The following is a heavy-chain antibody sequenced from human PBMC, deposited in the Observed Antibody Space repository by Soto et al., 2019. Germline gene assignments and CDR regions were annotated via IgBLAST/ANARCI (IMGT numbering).Heavy chain of an antibody. CDR2: INTYTGDT. CDR1: GYTFTSYG. Sequence: QVQLVQSGGEVTKPGASVKVSCKSSGYTFTSYGISWVRQAPGQGLEWVGWINTYTGDTNYAQRFQGRVNIATDIPKSTAYMELRSLSSDDTAVYYCARVIVSWIDPWCQVTQVSVST. CDR3: ARVIVSWIDP. D-gene: IGHD3-16*02. J-gene: IGHJ5*02. V-gene: IGHV1-18*04.